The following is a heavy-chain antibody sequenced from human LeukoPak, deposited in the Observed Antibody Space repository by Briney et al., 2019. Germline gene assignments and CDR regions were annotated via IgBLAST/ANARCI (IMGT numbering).Heavy chain of an antibody. J-gene: IGHJ4*02. D-gene: IGHD3-22*01. V-gene: IGHV3-30-3*01. CDR3: AREAGTMIIDY. CDR1: GFTFSSFA. Sequence: GGSLRLSCAASGFTFSSFAIHWVRQAPGKGLEWVAVISYDGSNKYYADSVKGRFTISRDNSKNTLYLQMNSLRAEDTAVYYCAREAGTMIIDYWGQGTLVTVSS. CDR2: ISYDGSNK.